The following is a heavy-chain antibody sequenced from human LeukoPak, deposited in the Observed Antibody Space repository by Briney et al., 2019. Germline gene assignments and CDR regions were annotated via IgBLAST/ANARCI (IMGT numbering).Heavy chain of an antibody. CDR2: IIPIFGTA. V-gene: IGHV1-69*05. Sequence: SVKVSCKASGGTFSSYAISWVRQAPGQGLEWMGRIIPIFGTANYAQKFQGRVTITTDESTSTAYMELSSLRSEDTAVYYCARSHRITMIVVGQTNTFDIWGQGTMVTVSS. J-gene: IGHJ3*02. CDR3: ARSHRITMIVVGQTNTFDI. CDR1: GGTFSSYA. D-gene: IGHD3-22*01.